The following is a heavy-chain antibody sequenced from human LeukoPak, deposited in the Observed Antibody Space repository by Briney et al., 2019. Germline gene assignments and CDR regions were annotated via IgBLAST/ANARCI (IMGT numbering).Heavy chain of an antibody. CDR1: GYTFTSYG. D-gene: IGHD6-19*01. CDR2: ISAYNGNT. Sequence: WASVKVSRKASGYTFTSYGISWVRQAPGQGLEWMGSISAYNGNTNYAQKLQGRVTMTTDTSTSTAYMELRSLRSDDTAVYYCARARQWLPTGGFDYWGQGTLVTVSS. J-gene: IGHJ4*02. V-gene: IGHV1-18*01. CDR3: ARARQWLPTGGFDY.